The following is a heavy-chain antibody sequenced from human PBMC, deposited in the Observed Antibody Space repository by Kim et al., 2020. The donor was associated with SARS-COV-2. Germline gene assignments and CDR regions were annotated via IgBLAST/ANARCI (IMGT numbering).Heavy chain of an antibody. D-gene: IGHD3-16*01. J-gene: IGHJ4*01. CDR3: AKAGYPWGSFSTTCFDY. CDR1: GFTFSSHA. CDR2: IIFNGART. V-gene: IGHV3-23*01. Sequence: GGSLRLSCAASGFTFSSHAMNWVRQVPGKGLEWVAEIIFNGARTYYAESAKGRFTISRDNSKDTMYLQMNSLRAEDTAVYYCAKAGYPWGSFSTTCFDYWSEGTLVTVPA.